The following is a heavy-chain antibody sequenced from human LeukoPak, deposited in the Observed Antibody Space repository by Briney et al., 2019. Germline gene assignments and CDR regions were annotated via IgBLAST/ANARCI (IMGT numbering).Heavy chain of an antibody. V-gene: IGHV4-31*03. Sequence: PSQTLSLTCTISGGSITKGGGYYYWNWIRQHPGKGLEWIGYIYYSGSTYYNPSLKSRISISVDSSKKQFSLRLSSVTAADTAVYYCARDRGGSGAPDAFDNWGQGIMVTVSS. D-gene: IGHD3-10*01. CDR2: IYYSGST. J-gene: IGHJ3*02. CDR1: GGSITKGGGYYY. CDR3: ARDRGGSGAPDAFDN.